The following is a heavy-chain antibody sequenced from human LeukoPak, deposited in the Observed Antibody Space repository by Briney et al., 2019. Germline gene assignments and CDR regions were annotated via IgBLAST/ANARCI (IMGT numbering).Heavy chain of an antibody. CDR3: ARGYGSGSYSA. Sequence: EPSATLSLTCTVSGVSASSGYWSWIRQPAGKGLVWLGRVSTSLTTYYNPSLKSRVTMSLDTSENQFSLKLTSVTAADTAVYYCARGYGSGSYSAWGQGTLVTVSS. CDR2: VSTSLTT. V-gene: IGHV4-4*07. J-gene: IGHJ5*02. D-gene: IGHD3-10*01. CDR1: GVSASSGY.